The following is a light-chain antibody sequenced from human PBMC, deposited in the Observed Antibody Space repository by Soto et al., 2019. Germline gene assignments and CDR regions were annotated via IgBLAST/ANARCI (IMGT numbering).Light chain of an antibody. CDR3: SSFAGSYTLYV. V-gene: IGLV2-11*01. Sequence: QSALTQPRSVSGSPGQSVTISCTGTSSDVGGYSYVSWFQQHPGKAPKLMIYDVSKRPSGVPDRFSGSKSGNTASLTISGLQAEDEADYYCSSFAGSYTLYVFGTGTKLTVL. CDR2: DVS. CDR1: SSDVGGYSY. J-gene: IGLJ1*01.